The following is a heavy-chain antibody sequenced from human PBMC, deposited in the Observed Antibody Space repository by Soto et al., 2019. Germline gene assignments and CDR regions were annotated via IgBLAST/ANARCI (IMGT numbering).Heavy chain of an antibody. CDR3: ADSWLPTSY. J-gene: IGHJ4*02. V-gene: IGHV3-74*01. D-gene: IGHD3-10*01. CDR2: ISPDGRTT. Sequence: GSLSLSCVPAGFILSHYWMHWVRQAPGKGLVWVSRISPDGRTTTYADSVKGRFTISRDNAKSTLYLQMNSLTVEDGAVYYCADSWLPTSYWGPGTLVTVSS. CDR1: GFILSHYW.